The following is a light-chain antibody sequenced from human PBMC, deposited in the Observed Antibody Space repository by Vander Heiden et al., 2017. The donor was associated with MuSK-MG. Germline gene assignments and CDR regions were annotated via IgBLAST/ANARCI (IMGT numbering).Light chain of an antibody. V-gene: IGLV1-47*03. CDR3: ATWDDSLSGPV. CDR2: ESN. CDR1: SSNIESNY. Sequence: QSVLTQPPSASGTPWQRVTISCTGSSSNIESNYVYSYQQLPGTTPKLLICESNQRPSGVPNRFSDSKSGASASLAISGLWSEDEADYYCATWDDSLSGPVFGGGTKLTVL. J-gene: IGLJ2*01.